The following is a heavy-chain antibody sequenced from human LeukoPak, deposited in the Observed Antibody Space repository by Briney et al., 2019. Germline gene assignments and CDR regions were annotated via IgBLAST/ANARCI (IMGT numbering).Heavy chain of an antibody. CDR1: GYSFTSYW. D-gene: IGHD6-6*01. Sequence: GESLKISCKGSGYSFTSYWIGWVRQMPGKGLEWMGIIYPGDSDTRYSPSFQGQVTISADKSISTAYLQWSSLKASDTAMYYCASGSGSSSDLPTYHAFDIWGQGTMVTVSS. J-gene: IGHJ3*02. CDR3: ASGSGSSSDLPTYHAFDI. V-gene: IGHV5-51*01. CDR2: IYPGDSDT.